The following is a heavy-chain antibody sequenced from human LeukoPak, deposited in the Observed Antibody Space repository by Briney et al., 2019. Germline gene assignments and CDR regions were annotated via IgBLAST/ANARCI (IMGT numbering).Heavy chain of an antibody. V-gene: IGHV5-51*01. D-gene: IGHD3-10*01. J-gene: IGHJ5*02. Sequence: HGESLKISCKASGYSFTTYWIGWVRQMPGKGLEWMGIIYPGDSDTIYSPSFQGQVTISADKSISTAYLQWSSLKASDTAMYYCARRRGNWFDPWGQGTLVTVSS. CDR1: GYSFTTYW. CDR3: ARRRGNWFDP. CDR2: IYPGDSDT.